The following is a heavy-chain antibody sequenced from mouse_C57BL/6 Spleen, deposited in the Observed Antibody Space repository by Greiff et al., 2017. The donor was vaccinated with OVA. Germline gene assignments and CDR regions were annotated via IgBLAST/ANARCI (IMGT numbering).Heavy chain of an antibody. CDR2: INPSSGYT. CDR1: GYTFTSYW. Sequence: QVQLQQSGAELAKPGASVKLSCKASGYTFTSYWMHWVKQRPGQGLEWIGYINPSSGYTKYNQKFKDKATLTADKSSSTAYMQLSSLTYKDSAVYYCARGDYDVYYAMDYWGQGTSVTVSS. CDR3: ARGDYDVYYAMDY. D-gene: IGHD2-4*01. V-gene: IGHV1-7*01. J-gene: IGHJ4*01.